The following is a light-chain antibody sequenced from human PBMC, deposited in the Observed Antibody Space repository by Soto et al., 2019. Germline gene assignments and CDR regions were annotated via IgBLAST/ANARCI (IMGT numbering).Light chain of an antibody. J-gene: IGKJ1*01. Sequence: MTQSPSTLSASVGDRVTITCRASQSVSTTVAWYHQKPGQAPRLLVYGASTRATGIPARFSGSGAGTDFTLTITSLQSEDFGVYFCQQYKDWPTTFGQGTKVDI. V-gene: IGKV3-15*01. CDR3: QQYKDWPTT. CDR2: GAS. CDR1: QSVSTT.